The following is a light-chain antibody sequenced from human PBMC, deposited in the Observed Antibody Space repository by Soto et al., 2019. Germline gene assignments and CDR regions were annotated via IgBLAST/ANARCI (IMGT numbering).Light chain of an antibody. CDR1: QSISSY. V-gene: IGKV1-39*01. CDR2: AAS. Sequence: DIQMTQSPSSLSASVGDRVTITCRASQSISSYLNWYQQKPGKAPKLLIYAASSLQSGVPSRFSGSGSGTDFTLTISSMQPEDFATYYCQQSYSTPPSFAFGPGTKV. CDR3: QQSYSTPPSFA. J-gene: IGKJ3*01.